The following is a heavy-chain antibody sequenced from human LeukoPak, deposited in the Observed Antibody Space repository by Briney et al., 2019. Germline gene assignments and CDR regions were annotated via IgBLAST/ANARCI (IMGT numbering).Heavy chain of an antibody. V-gene: IGHV1-2*02. Sequence: ASVKVSCKASGYTFTGYYMHWVRQAPGQGLEWMGWINPNSGGTNYAQKFQGRVTMTRDTSISTAYMELSRLRSDDTAVYYCARDQGLNYYDSSGYGWFDPWGQGTLVTVSP. D-gene: IGHD3-22*01. CDR3: ARDQGLNYYDSSGYGWFDP. CDR2: INPNSGGT. J-gene: IGHJ5*02. CDR1: GYTFTGYY.